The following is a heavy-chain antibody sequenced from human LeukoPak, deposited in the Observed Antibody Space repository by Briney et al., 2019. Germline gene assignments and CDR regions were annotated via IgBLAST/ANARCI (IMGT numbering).Heavy chain of an antibody. Sequence: SVKVSCKASGGTFSSYAISWVRQAPGQGLEWMGGIIPIFGTANYAQKFQGRVTITTDESTSTAYMELSSLRSEDTAVYYCARDFGLLGNWFDPWGQGTLVTVSS. D-gene: IGHD3-10*01. CDR1: GGTFSSYA. CDR3: ARDFGLLGNWFDP. CDR2: IIPIFGTA. J-gene: IGHJ5*02. V-gene: IGHV1-69*05.